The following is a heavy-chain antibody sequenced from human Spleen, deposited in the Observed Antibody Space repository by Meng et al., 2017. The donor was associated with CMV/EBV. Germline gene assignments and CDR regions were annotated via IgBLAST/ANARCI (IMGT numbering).Heavy chain of an antibody. Sequence: QVSCKGSGYSFTSYWIGWVRQMPGKGLEWMGLIYPGDSDTRYSPSFQGQVTISADKSISTAYLQWSSLKASDTAMYYCARQAKYYYYGMDVWGQGTTVTVSS. V-gene: IGHV5-51*01. CDR2: IYPGDSDT. CDR1: GYSFTSYW. J-gene: IGHJ6*02. CDR3: ARQAKYYYYGMDV.